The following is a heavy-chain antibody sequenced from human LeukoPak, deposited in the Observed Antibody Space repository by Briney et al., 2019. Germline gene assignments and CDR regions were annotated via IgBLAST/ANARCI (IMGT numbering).Heavy chain of an antibody. CDR1: EFIFSNFA. CDR3: AKDRTHRRYYDSTGYYNQYDY. Sequence: PGGSLRLSCVASEFIFSNFAMSWVRQAPGKGLEWVSTISGNAAATYYGDSVKGRFTISRDNSRNPLYLQMNSLRAEDTAIYYCAKDRTHRRYYDSTGYYNQYDYWGQGALVTVSS. D-gene: IGHD3-22*01. J-gene: IGHJ4*02. V-gene: IGHV3-23*01. CDR2: ISGNAAAT.